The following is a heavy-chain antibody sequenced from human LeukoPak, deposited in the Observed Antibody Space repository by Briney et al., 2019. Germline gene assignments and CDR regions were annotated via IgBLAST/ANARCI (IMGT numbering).Heavy chain of an antibody. CDR1: GYTFTDYY. D-gene: IGHD5-24*01. Sequence: AASVKVSCKASGYTFTDYYIYWVRQAPGQGLEWMGWISPNSGDTRYAQNFQGRVTMTRDTSINTAYMELTGLRSDDTAVYYCVRGHGDGPSLDYWGQGILVTVSS. V-gene: IGHV1-2*02. J-gene: IGHJ4*02. CDR2: ISPNSGDT. CDR3: VRGHGDGPSLDY.